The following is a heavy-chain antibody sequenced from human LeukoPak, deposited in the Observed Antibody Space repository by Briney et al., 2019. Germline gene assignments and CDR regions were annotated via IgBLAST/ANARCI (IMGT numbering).Heavy chain of an antibody. J-gene: IGHJ4*02. V-gene: IGHV4-30-4*08. CDR2: IYYSGST. D-gene: IGHD2-2*01. Sequence: SQTLSLTCTVSGGSISSGDYYWSWIRQPPGKGLEWIGYIYYSGSTYYNPSLKSRVTISVDTSKNQFSLKLSSVTAADTAVYYCARKYCSSTSCYPDFWGQETLVTVSS. CDR1: GGSISSGDYY. CDR3: ARKYCSSTSCYPDF.